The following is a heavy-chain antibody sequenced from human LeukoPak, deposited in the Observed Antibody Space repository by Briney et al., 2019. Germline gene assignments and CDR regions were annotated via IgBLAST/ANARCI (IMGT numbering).Heavy chain of an antibody. CDR3: ARQSCSSTSCYARNYYGMDV. J-gene: IGHJ6*02. CDR1: GGSISSYY. CDR2: IYYSGST. Sequence: SETLSLTCTVSGGSISSYYWSWIRQPPGKGLEWIGYIYYSGSTNYNPSLKSRVTISVDTSKNQFSLKLSSVTAADTAVYYCARQSCSSTSCYARNYYGMDVWGQGTTVTVSS. D-gene: IGHD2-2*01. V-gene: IGHV4-59*08.